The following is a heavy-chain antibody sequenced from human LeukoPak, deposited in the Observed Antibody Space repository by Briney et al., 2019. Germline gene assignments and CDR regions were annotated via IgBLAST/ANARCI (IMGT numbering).Heavy chain of an antibody. Sequence: GGSLRLSCAASGFTFSNYWMSWVRQAPGKGLEWVANIKQDGSEKYYMDSVKGRFTISRDNAKNSLYLQMNSLRAEDTAVYYCARYSGSYEVNYYYYYGMDVWGQGTTVTVSS. CDR1: GFTFSNYW. V-gene: IGHV3-7*03. D-gene: IGHD1-26*01. CDR3: ARYSGSYEVNYYYYYGMDV. J-gene: IGHJ6*02. CDR2: IKQDGSEK.